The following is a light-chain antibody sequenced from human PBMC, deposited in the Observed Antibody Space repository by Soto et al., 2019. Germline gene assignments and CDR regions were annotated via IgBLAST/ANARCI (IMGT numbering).Light chain of an antibody. CDR1: NNDVGAYPY. Sequence: QSALTQPASVSGSPGQSITISCTGTNNDVGAYPYVSWYQQHPGTAPILIIYEVTNRPSGIPDRFSGSKSGNTASLTISGLQAEDESDYDCSAFATSGTTVIFGGGTQLTVL. CDR3: SAFATSGTTVI. CDR2: EVT. J-gene: IGLJ2*01. V-gene: IGLV2-14*01.